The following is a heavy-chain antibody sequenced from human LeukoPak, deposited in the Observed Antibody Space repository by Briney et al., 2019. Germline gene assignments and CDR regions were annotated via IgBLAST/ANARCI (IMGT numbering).Heavy chain of an antibody. V-gene: IGHV4-34*01. CDR1: GGSFGGYQ. CDR2: INHSGST. CDR3: ARGSRGHPTIYYYYYYMDV. D-gene: IGHD1/OR15-1a*01. Sequence: PSETLSLTCAVYGGSFGGYQWSWIRQPPGKGLEWIGEINHSGSTSYNPSLKSRVTISVDTSKNQFSLHLSSVTAADTAVYYCARGSRGHPTIYYYYYYMDVWGKGTTVTVSS. J-gene: IGHJ6*03.